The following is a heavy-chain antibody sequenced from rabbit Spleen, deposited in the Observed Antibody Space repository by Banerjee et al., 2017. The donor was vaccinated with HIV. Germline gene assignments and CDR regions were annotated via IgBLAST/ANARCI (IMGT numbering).Heavy chain of an antibody. Sequence: QEQLVESGGGLVQPGGSLKLSCKSSGIDFISYGISWVRQAPGKGLEWIGYIDPVFGITSYANWVNGRFSISRENAQNTVFLQMTSLTAADTATYFCARDGAGGSYFALWGQGTLVTVS. CDR2: IDPVFGIT. V-gene: IGHV1S47*01. J-gene: IGHJ3*01. CDR3: ARDGAGGSYFAL. CDR1: GIDFISYG. D-gene: IGHD8-1*01.